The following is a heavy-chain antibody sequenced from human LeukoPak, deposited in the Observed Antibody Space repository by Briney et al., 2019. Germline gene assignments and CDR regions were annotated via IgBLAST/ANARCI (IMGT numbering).Heavy chain of an antibody. V-gene: IGHV1-18*01. CDR1: GYTFTNYG. CDR2: ISAYKGDT. J-gene: IGHJ4*02. CDR3: AKDFPPVGTPNNYFDY. D-gene: IGHD4-23*01. Sequence: ASVKVSCKTSGYTFTNYGIAWVRRAPGQGFEWMGWISAYKGDTKYAQKFQGRVTMTTDTSTATAYMELRSLRSEDTAVYYCAKDFPPVGTPNNYFDYWGQGALVTVSS.